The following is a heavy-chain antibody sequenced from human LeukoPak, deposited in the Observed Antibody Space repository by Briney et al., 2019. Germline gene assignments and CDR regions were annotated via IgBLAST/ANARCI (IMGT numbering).Heavy chain of an antibody. Sequence: VSVKVSCKASGYTFTSYDINWVRQATGQGLEWMGWMNPNSGNTGYAQKFQGRVTITRNTSISTAYMELSSLRSEDTAVYYCARGDDYVWGSYRYTLYYFDYWGQGTLVTVSS. CDR2: MNPNSGNT. J-gene: IGHJ4*02. CDR1: GYTFTSYD. V-gene: IGHV1-8*03. CDR3: ARGDDYVWGSYRYTLYYFDY. D-gene: IGHD3-16*02.